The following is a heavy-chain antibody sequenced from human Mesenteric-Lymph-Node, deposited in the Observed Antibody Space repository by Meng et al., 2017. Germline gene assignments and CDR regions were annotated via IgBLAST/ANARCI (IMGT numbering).Heavy chain of an antibody. Sequence: GESLKISCAASGFTFSSYSMNWVRQAPGKGLEWVSSISSSSSYIYYADSVKGRFTISRDTAKNSLYLQMNSLGVEDTAVYYCAREAPGSGPAFDIWGQGTKVTVSS. D-gene: IGHD7-27*01. J-gene: IGHJ3*02. CDR2: ISSSSSYI. CDR3: AREAPGSGPAFDI. CDR1: GFTFSSYS. V-gene: IGHV3-21*06.